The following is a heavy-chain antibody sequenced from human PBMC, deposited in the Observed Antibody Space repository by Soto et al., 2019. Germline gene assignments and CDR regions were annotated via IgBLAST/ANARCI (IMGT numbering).Heavy chain of an antibody. CDR3: ARSPSGDYVSFVS. J-gene: IGHJ4*02. CDR2: MYNSGST. D-gene: IGHD4-17*01. Sequence: SETLSLTCTVSGGSISSYYWSWIRQPPGKGLEWIGYMYNSGSTNYNPALKSRVTISVDTSKNQFSLKLSSVTAADTAVYYCARSPSGDYVSFVSRGQGIPISVS. CDR1: GGSISSYY. V-gene: IGHV4-59*08.